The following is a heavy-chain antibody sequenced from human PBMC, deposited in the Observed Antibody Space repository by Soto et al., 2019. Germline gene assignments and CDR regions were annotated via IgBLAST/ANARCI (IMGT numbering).Heavy chain of an antibody. Sequence: GASVKVSCKASGYTFTSYYMHWVRQAPGQGLEWMGIINPSGGSTSYAQKFQGRVTMTRGTSTSTAYMELRSLRSDDTAVYYCARDWRLVDIVVVPAAIWGQGTLVTVSS. CDR3: ARDWRLVDIVVVPAAI. CDR2: INPSGGST. J-gene: IGHJ4*02. D-gene: IGHD2-2*03. V-gene: IGHV1-46*01. CDR1: GYTFTSYY.